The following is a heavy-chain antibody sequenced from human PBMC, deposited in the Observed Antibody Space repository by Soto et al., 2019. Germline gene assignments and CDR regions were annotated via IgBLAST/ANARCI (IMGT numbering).Heavy chain of an antibody. CDR2: IYYSGST. CDR1: GGPISSGDYY. V-gene: IGHV4-30-4*01. J-gene: IGHJ6*02. CDR3: ARDSAYYDFWSGYRGGDGMDV. D-gene: IGHD3-3*01. Sequence: SETLSLTCTVSGGPISSGDYYWSWIRQPPGKGLEWIGYIYYSGSTYYNPSLKSRVTISVDTSKNQFSLKLSSVTAADTAVYYCARDSAYYDFWSGYRGGDGMDVWGQGTTVTVSS.